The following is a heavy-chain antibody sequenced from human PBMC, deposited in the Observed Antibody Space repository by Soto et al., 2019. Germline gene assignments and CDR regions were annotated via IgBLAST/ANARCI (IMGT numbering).Heavy chain of an antibody. J-gene: IGHJ4*02. D-gene: IGHD2-15*01. CDR1: GFTFSSYA. CDR2: VSLGGST. V-gene: IGHV3-23*01. Sequence: DVQLLESGGGLVQPEGSLRLSCAASGFTFSSYAMGWVRQGPGKGLEWVAVVSLGGSTHYADSVRGRVTISRDNSKNTLSLQMNSLTAEDTAVYLCAKRRGAGGHFDYWGQGALVTVSS. CDR3: AKRRGAGGHFDY.